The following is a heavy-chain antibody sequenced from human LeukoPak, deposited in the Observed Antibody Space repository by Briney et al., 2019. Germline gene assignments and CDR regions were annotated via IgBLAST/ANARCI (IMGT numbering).Heavy chain of an antibody. CDR3: AKGSSSSRPSYFDC. CDR2: ITGGGDDT. Sequence: GGSLRLSCTASGSTFSTYAMSWVRQAPGKGLEWFSAITGGGDDTYYADSVKGRFTISRDNSKNTLYLQMNSLRVEDTAVYYCAKGSSSSRPSYFDCWGQGALVTVSS. V-gene: IGHV3-23*01. CDR1: GSTFSTYA. D-gene: IGHD6-6*01. J-gene: IGHJ4*02.